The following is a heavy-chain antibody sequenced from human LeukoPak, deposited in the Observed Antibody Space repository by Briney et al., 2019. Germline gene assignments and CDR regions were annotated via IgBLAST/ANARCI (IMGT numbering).Heavy chain of an antibody. V-gene: IGHV4-30-4*01. CDR2: ITLYSDTT. CDR1: GGSISIVDHY. J-gene: IGHJ4*02. CDR3: ARGFGYDFADY. Sequence: SQTLSLTCSVSGGSISIVDHYCTWIRQPPGGGLEWMGFITLYSDTTSYNPSLKSRLMISIDTSKNQFSLTLTSVTAADTAVYFCARGFGYDFADYWGQGILVTVSS. D-gene: IGHD2-2*01.